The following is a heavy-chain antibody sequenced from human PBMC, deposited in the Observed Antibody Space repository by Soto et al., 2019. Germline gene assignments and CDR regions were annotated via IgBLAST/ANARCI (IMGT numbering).Heavy chain of an antibody. V-gene: IGHV3-21*01. J-gene: IGHJ6*02. CDR2: ISSSSSYI. CDR3: ARELAVAGTGHCGMDV. CDR1: GFTFSSYS. Sequence: GGSLRLSCAASGFTFSSYSMNWVRQAPGKGLEWVSSISSSSSYIYYADSVKGRFTISRDNAKNSLYLQMNSLRAEDTAVYYCARELAVAGTGHCGMDVWGQGTTVTVSS. D-gene: IGHD6-19*01.